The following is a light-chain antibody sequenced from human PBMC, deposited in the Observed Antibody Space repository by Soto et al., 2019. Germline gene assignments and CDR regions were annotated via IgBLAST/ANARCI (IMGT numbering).Light chain of an antibody. CDR3: QQYNVGLT. CDR1: QSVSITY. Sequence: EIVLTQSPGTLSLSPGERTTLSCRASQSVSITYLAWYQQKPGQAPRLLIYGASTRATGIPARFSGSGSGTEFTLTITSLQSEDFAVYFCQQYNVGLTFGGGTKVEIK. CDR2: GAS. J-gene: IGKJ4*01. V-gene: IGKV3-15*01.